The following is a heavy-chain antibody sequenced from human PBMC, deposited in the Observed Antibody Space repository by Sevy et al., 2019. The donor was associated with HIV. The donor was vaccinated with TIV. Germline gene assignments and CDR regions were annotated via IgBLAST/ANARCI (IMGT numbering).Heavy chain of an antibody. CDR1: GGSITSLY. V-gene: IGHV4-4*08. D-gene: IGHD1-26*01. J-gene: IGHJ4*02. CDR2: IYINGHI. CDR3: AGENAWGRGYS. Sequence: SETLSLTCTVSGGSITSLYWNWIRQPPGKGLEWIPNIYINGHINYNPSLKRRVTLSLDTSKNQFCLSLSSVTAADTAMYYCAGENAWGRGYSWGQGTLVTVSS.